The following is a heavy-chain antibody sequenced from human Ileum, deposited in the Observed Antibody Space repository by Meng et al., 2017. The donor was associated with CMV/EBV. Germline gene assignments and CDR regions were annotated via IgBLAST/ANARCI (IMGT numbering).Heavy chain of an antibody. CDR3: VRNLIRGWGYDM. CDR1: GYPFTAFY. D-gene: IGHD6-19*01. Sequence: QVLLVQSGAEVEKPGAPVKVSCKASGYPFTAFYIHWVRQTPVQGLGWMGWIHPNTGDTKYAQKFWGRFTMTRATSINTAYMELKSLTSDDTAVYYCVRNLIRGWGYDMWGQGTLVTVSS. CDR2: IHPNTGDT. V-gene: IGHV1-2*02. J-gene: IGHJ4*02.